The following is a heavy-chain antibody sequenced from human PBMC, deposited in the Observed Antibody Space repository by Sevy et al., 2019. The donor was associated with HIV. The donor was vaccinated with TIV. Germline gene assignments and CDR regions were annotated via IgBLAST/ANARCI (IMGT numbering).Heavy chain of an antibody. CDR1: GFTFSSYS. J-gene: IGHJ5*02. V-gene: IGHV3-21*01. CDR3: ARDGGYNWFDP. D-gene: IGHD3-16*01. Sequence: GGSLRLSCAASGFTFSSYSMNWVRQAPGKGLEWVSSISSSSSYIYYADSVKGRFTISRDNAKNSLYLQMNGLRAEDTAVYYCARDGGYNWFDPWGQGTLVTVSS. CDR2: ISSSSSYI.